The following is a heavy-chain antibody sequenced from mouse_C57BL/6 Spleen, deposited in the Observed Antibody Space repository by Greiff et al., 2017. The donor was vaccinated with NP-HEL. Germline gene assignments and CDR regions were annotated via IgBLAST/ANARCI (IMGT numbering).Heavy chain of an antibody. CDR1: GYTFTDYY. V-gene: IGHV1-26*01. J-gene: IGHJ2*01. D-gene: IGHD2-3*01. CDR2: INPNNGGT. Sequence: EAQLQQSGPELVKPGASVKLSCKASGYTFTDYYMNWVKQSHGKSLEWIGDINPNNGGTSYNQKFKGKATLTVDKSSSTAYMELRSLTSEDSAVYYCARFYDGWYYFDYWGQGTTLTVSS. CDR3: ARFYDGWYYFDY.